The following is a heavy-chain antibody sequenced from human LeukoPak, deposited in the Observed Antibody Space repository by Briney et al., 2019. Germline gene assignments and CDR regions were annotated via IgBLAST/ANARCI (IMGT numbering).Heavy chain of an antibody. CDR3: TGRIVVVVAATPRPESYFDY. D-gene: IGHD2-15*01. J-gene: IGHJ4*02. V-gene: IGHV3-15*01. CDR1: GFTFSNAW. Sequence: GGSLRLSCAASGFTFSNAWMSWVRQAPGKGLEWVGRIKSKTDGGTTDYAAPVKGRFTISRDDSKNTLYQQMNSLKTEDTAVYYCTGRIVVVVAATPRPESYFDYWGQGTLVTVSS. CDR2: IKSKTDGGTT.